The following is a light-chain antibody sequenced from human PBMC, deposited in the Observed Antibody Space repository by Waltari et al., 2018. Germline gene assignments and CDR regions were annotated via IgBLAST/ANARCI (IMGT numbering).Light chain of an antibody. J-gene: IGKJ4*01. CDR2: DES. CDR1: QDISNY. Sequence: DIQMTQSPSSLSASVADRVTITCQASQDISNYLNWYQQKPGNAPQLLIYDESNLETGVPSPFIRSGSGPDFTFTISILHPEDISPYYCQQYAPLPQTFGGGTNVEIK. V-gene: IGKV1-33*01. CDR3: QQYAPLPQT.